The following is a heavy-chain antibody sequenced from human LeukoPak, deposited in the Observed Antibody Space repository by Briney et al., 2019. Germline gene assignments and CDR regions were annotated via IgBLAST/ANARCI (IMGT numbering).Heavy chain of an antibody. CDR3: AKDRDPTMIPAEYFDY. CDR1: GGTFSSYA. CDR2: IIPIFGTA. J-gene: IGHJ4*02. D-gene: IGHD3-22*01. Sequence: GASVKVSCKASGGTFSSYAISWVRQAPGQGLEWMGGIIPIFGTANYAQKFQGRVTITADESTSTAYMELSSLRSEDTAVYYCAKDRDPTMIPAEYFDYWGQGTLVTVSS. V-gene: IGHV1-69*13.